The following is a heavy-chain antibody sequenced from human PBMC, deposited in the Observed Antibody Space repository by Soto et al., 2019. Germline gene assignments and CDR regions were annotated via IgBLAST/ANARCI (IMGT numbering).Heavy chain of an antibody. Sequence: EVQLLESGGGLVQPGGSLRLSCAASGFIFSSYAMSWVRQAPGKGLEWVSAISGSGTTAYYADSVKGRFTFSRDNSKNIMNLQMNSLRAEDTAVYYCAKTTDGWFSAFEIWGQGTMVIVSS. V-gene: IGHV3-23*01. CDR1: GFIFSSYA. CDR2: ISGSGTTA. CDR3: AKTTDGWFSAFEI. J-gene: IGHJ3*02. D-gene: IGHD6-19*01.